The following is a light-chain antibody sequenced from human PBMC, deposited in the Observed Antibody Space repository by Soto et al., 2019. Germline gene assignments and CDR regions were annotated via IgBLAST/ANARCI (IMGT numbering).Light chain of an antibody. CDR1: QSVSSN. V-gene: IGKV3-15*01. CDR2: GAS. Sequence: EIVMTQSPATLSVSPGERATLSCRASQSVSSNLVWYQQKPGQAPRLLIYGASTRATGIPARFSGSGSGTEFTLTIRSLQSEDFAVYYCKQYNNWPETFGQGTKVDIK. CDR3: KQYNNWPET. J-gene: IGKJ1*01.